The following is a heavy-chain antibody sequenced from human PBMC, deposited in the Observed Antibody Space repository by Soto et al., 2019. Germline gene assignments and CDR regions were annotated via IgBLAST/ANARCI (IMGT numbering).Heavy chain of an antibody. CDR1: GGLISKYS. J-gene: IGHJ4*01. V-gene: IGHV1-69*06. Sequence: QVQLVQSGAEVRKPGSSVKVSCKTSGGLISKYSFNWVRQAPGQGLEWMGGVLPISGSTDYAQKFQCRLTITANRSTSTVYMELSRLTSDDTANYYCATIRVRGGPLRFEDGGQGMLISVSS. CDR3: ATIRVRGGPLRFED. D-gene: IGHD5-12*01. CDR2: VLPISGST.